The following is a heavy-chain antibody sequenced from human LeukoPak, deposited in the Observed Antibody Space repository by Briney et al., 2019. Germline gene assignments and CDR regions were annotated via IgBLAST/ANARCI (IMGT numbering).Heavy chain of an antibody. J-gene: IGHJ4*02. D-gene: IGHD5-18*01. CDR3: ARELLDTALVHGIDY. CDR2: INPNSGGT. V-gene: IGHV1-2*02. CDR1: GYTFTGYY. Sequence: ASVKVSCKASGYTFTGYYMHWVRQAPGQGLEWMGWINPNSGGTNYAQTFQGRVTMTRDTSISTAYMELSRLRSDDTAVYYCARELLDTALVHGIDYWGQGTLVTVSS.